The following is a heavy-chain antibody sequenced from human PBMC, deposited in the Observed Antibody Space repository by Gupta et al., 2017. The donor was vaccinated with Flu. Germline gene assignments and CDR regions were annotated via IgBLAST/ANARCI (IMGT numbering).Heavy chain of an antibody. D-gene: IGHD3-22*01. CDR3: ARDPPTPNRSGLDY. CDR2: IWYDGSNK. V-gene: IGHV3-33*01. CDR1: GFTFSSYG. Sequence: QVQLVESGGGVVQPGSSLRPSCASSGFTFSSYGIPFVRQAPGKGLEGVAVIWYDGSNKYYEYAGKGRFTISRENAKNTLYRQMKGLRAEETAVYYSARDPPTPNRSGLDYGGHGTMVTVSS. J-gene: IGHJ4*01.